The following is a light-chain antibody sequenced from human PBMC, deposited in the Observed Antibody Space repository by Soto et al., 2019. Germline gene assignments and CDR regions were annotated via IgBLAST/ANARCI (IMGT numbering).Light chain of an antibody. CDR3: QHYNSYSEA. Sequence: DIQMTQSPSTLSGSVGDRVTITCRASQTISSWLAWYQQKPGKAPKLLIYKASTLKSGVPSRFSGSGSGTEFTLTISSXRPDDFATYYCQHYNSYSEAFGQGTKVDIK. CDR1: QTISSW. J-gene: IGKJ1*01. V-gene: IGKV1-5*03. CDR2: KAS.